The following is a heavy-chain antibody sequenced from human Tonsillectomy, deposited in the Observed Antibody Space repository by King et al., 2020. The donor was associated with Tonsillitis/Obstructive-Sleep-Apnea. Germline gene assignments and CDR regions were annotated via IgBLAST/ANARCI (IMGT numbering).Heavy chain of an antibody. CDR1: GFTFSSYS. CDR3: ARDRGHYDFWSGYYSGAFDI. V-gene: IGHV3-48*02. D-gene: IGHD3-3*01. Sequence: VQLVESGGGLVQPGGSLRLFCAASGFTFSSYSMNWVRQAPGKGLEWVSYISSSSSTIYYADSVKGRFTISRDNAKNSLYLQMNSLRDEDTAVYYCARDRGHYDFWSGYYSGAFDIWGQGTMVTVSS. CDR2: ISSSSSTI. J-gene: IGHJ3*02.